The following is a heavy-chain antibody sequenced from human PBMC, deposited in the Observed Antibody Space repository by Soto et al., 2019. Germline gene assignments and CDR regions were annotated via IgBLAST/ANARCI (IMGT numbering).Heavy chain of an antibody. CDR2: ITTSSATI. J-gene: IGHJ6*02. CDR3: AIGGRGEGYNMGYYYYGMDV. Sequence: EVQLVESGGGLVPPGGSLRLSCAASAFSLSSHAMNWVRQAPGKGLEWVSYITTSSATIYYADSVRGRFTISRDNAKNLLFLQMDRLRDEDTAVYYCAIGGRGEGYNMGYYYYGMDVWGRGTAVTVSS. D-gene: IGHD3-10*01. CDR1: AFSLSSHA. V-gene: IGHV3-48*02.